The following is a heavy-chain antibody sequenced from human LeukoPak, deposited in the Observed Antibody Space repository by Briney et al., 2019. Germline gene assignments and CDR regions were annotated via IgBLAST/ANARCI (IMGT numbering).Heavy chain of an antibody. V-gene: IGHV4-59*01. CDR3: ARATTVTTMNV. J-gene: IGHJ3*01. Sequence: SETLSLTCTVSGGSISSYYWSWIRQPPGRGLEWIGYIYHSGSTNYNPSLKSRVTISVDTSKNQLSLKLNSVTAADTAVYYCARATTVTTMNVWGQGTMVTVSS. CDR2: IYHSGST. CDR1: GGSISSYY. D-gene: IGHD4-17*01.